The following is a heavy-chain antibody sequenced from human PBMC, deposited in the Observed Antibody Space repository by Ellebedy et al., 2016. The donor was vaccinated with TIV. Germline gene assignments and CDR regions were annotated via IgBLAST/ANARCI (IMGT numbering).Heavy chain of an antibody. CDR2: IYYSGST. D-gene: IGHD1-26*01. Sequence: MPSETLSLTCTVSGGSISSGGYYWSWIRQHPGKGLEWIGYIYYSGSTYYNPSLKSRVTISVDTSKNQFSLKLSSVTAADTAVYYCARDIGRTYYFDYWGQGTLVTVSS. V-gene: IGHV4-31*03. J-gene: IGHJ4*02. CDR3: ARDIGRTYYFDY. CDR1: GGSISSGGYY.